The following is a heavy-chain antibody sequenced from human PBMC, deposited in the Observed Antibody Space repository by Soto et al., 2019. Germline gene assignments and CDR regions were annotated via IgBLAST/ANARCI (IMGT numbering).Heavy chain of an antibody. CDR3: TSGYFFDY. V-gene: IGHV4-39*06. CDR2: IYYSGST. Sequence: ETLSLTCTVSGGSISSSSYYWGWIRQPPGKGLEWIGSIYYSGSTYYNPSLKSRVTISVDTSMNSLRAEDTALYYCAKDRPRRTSGYFFDYWGQGTPVTVSS. D-gene: IGHD1-1*01. CDR1: GGSISSSSYY. J-gene: IGHJ4*02.